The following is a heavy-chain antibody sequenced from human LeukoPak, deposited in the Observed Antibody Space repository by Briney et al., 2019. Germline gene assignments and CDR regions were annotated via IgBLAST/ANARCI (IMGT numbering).Heavy chain of an antibody. CDR1: GGSFSGYY. J-gene: IGHJ5*02. V-gene: IGHV4-34*01. D-gene: IGHD3-3*01. Sequence: SETLSLTCAVYGGSFSGYYWSWIRQPPGKGLEWIGEINHSGSTNYNPSLKSRVAISVDTSKNQFSLELSSVTAADTAVYYCARGLSWDVWSGLNWFDPWGQGTLVTVSS. CDR2: INHSGST. CDR3: ARGLSWDVWSGLNWFDP.